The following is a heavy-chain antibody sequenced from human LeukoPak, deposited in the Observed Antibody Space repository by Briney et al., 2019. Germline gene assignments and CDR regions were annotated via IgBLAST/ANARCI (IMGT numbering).Heavy chain of an antibody. Sequence: PGGSLRLSCAASGFTFSSYWMHWVRQAPGKGLVWVSHINSDGSTTSYADSVKGRFTISRDNAKNTLYLQMNSLRAEDTAVYYCARDYCTSTSCYSLGYWGQGTLGTVSS. CDR1: GFTFSSYW. D-gene: IGHD2-2*01. V-gene: IGHV3-74*01. CDR2: INSDGSTT. J-gene: IGHJ4*02. CDR3: ARDYCTSTSCYSLGY.